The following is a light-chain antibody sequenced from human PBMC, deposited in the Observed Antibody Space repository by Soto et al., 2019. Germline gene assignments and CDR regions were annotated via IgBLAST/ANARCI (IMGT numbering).Light chain of an antibody. CDR1: QDTSNY. V-gene: IGKV1-33*01. Sequence: DLQMPQSPSSLSASVGDRVTITCQASQDTSNYLNWYQQKPGKAPKILIYVATVLEAGVPSRFSGGGSGTHFTLTISSLQAEDVATYYGQQFDNLPLTFGGGTKVEIK. CDR3: QQFDNLPLT. CDR2: VAT. J-gene: IGKJ4*01.